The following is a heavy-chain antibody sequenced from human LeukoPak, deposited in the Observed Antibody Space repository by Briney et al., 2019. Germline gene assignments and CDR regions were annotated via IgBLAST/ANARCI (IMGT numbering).Heavy chain of an antibody. V-gene: IGHV4-4*07. Sequence: SETLSLTCTVSGGSISSYYWSWIRQPAGKGLEWIGRIYSSGSTDYNPSLKSRVTMSVDTSKNKFSLKLSSVTAADTAVYYCARLPRSCSGGSCYSFGYYYYYMDVWGKGTTVTVSS. CDR2: IYSSGST. J-gene: IGHJ6*03. D-gene: IGHD2-15*01. CDR1: GGSISSYY. CDR3: ARLPRSCSGGSCYSFGYYYYYMDV.